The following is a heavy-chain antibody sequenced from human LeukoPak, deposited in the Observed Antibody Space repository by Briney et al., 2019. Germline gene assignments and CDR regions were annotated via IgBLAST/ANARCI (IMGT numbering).Heavy chain of an antibody. CDR1: GFTFSGYR. V-gene: IGHV3-21*01. CDR3: ARKYCSTTSCLFDN. J-gene: IGHJ4*02. Sequence: GGSLRLSCAAAGFTFSGYRMNWVRQAPGKGPEWVSSISTSGTSSYYADSVKGRFTISRDNAKNSLYLQMNSLRAEDTAVYYCARKYCSTTSCLFDNWGQGTLVTVSS. CDR2: ISTSGTSS. D-gene: IGHD2-2*01.